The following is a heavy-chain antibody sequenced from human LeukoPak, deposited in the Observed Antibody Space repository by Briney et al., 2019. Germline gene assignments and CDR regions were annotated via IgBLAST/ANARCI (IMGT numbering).Heavy chain of an antibody. CDR3: ARAPSGWYGGWFDP. CDR1: GFTVSRDY. V-gene: IGHV3-48*03. J-gene: IGHJ5*02. D-gene: IGHD6-19*01. Sequence: GGSLRLSCAASGFTVSRDYMSWVRQAPGKGLEWVSYISSSGSTIYYADSVKGRFTISRDNAKNSLYLQMNSLRAEDTAVYYCARAPSGWYGGWFDPWGQGTLVTVSS. CDR2: ISSSGSTI.